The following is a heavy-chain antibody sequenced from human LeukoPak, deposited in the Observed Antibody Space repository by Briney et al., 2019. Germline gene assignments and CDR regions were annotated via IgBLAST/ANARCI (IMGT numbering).Heavy chain of an antibody. CDR3: ATPLDYYDSSGYHQGGD. V-gene: IGHV3-7*03. Sequence: GGSLRLSCAPSGFSFSTYWMSWVRQAPGKGLEWVANIKEDGSKKNYVDSVKGRFTIFRDNAKSSLYLQMNSLRAEDTAVYYCATPLDYYDSSGYHQGGDWGQGTLVTVSS. CDR1: GFSFSTYW. D-gene: IGHD3-22*01. CDR2: IKEDGSKK. J-gene: IGHJ4*02.